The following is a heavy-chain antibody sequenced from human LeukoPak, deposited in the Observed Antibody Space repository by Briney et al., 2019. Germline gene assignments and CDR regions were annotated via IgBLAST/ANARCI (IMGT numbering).Heavy chain of an antibody. CDR1: GGSFSGYY. CDR2: INHSGST. D-gene: IGHD2-15*01. Sequence: SETLSLTCAVYGGSFSGYYWSWIRQPPGRGLEWIGEINHSGSTNYNPSLKSRVTISVDTSKNQFSLKLSSVTAADTAVYYCAKHWVVAATGAIDYWGQGTLVIVSS. J-gene: IGHJ4*02. V-gene: IGHV4-34*01. CDR3: AKHWVVAATGAIDY.